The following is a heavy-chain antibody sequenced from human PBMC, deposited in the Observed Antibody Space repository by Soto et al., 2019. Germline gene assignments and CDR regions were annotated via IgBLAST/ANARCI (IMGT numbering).Heavy chain of an antibody. D-gene: IGHD3-10*01. CDR3: APECGSPYGYFDQ. CDR2: ISNSGST. V-gene: IGHV4-30-4*01. CDR1: GGSVTSDEDY. J-gene: IGHJ4*02. Sequence: SETLSLTCTVSGGSVTSDEDYWTWIRQSPGKGLEWIGYISNSGSTGYNPSLKTRLSMSVDRSKNQFTLRLTSVTAADTAVYFGAPECGSPYGYFDQGGKESQVTVPS.